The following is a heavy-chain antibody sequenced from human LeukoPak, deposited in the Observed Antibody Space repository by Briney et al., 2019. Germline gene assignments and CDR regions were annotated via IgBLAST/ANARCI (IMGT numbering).Heavy chain of an antibody. J-gene: IGHJ6*03. CDR2: IYTSGST. CDR1: GGSISSYY. Sequence: SETLSLTCTVSGGSISSYYWSWIRQPPGKGLEWIGYIYTSGSTNYNPSLKSRVTISVDTSKNLFSLKLSSVTAADTAVYYCARTRYYYYYYMDVWGKGTTVTVSS. V-gene: IGHV4-4*09. CDR3: ARTRYYYYYYMDV.